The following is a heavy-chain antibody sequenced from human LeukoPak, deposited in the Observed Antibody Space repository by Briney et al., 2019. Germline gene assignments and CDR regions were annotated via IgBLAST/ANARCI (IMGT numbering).Heavy chain of an antibody. V-gene: IGHV3-23*01. D-gene: IGHD5-18*01. CDR3: ARESGYSYGRYFYYMDV. J-gene: IGHJ6*03. Sequence: GGSLRLSCAASGFTFSSYAMSWVRQAPGKGLEWVSAISGSGGSTYYADSVKGRFTISRDNSKNTLYLQMNSLRGEDTAVYYCARESGYSYGRYFYYMDVWGKGTTVTVSS. CDR2: ISGSGGST. CDR1: GFTFSSYA.